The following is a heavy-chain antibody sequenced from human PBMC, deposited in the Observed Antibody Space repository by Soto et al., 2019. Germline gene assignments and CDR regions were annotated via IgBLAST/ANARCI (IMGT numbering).Heavy chain of an antibody. CDR3: AKALRSLLPIYYFDY. J-gene: IGHJ4*02. D-gene: IGHD3-16*02. CDR2: ISGSGGST. V-gene: IGHV3-23*01. CDR1: GFTFSIYA. Sequence: GGALRLSCAASGFTFSIYAMSWVRQAPGNGLDWFSAISGSGGSTYYADSVKGRFTISRDNSKNTLYLQMNSLRAEDTAVYYCAKALRSLLPIYYFDYWGQGTLVTVSS.